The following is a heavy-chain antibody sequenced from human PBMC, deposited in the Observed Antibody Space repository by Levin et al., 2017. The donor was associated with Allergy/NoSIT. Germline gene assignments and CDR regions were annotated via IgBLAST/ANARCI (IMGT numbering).Heavy chain of an antibody. D-gene: IGHD6-19*01. J-gene: IGHJ4*02. CDR1: GFTFSNSA. CDR3: VKRALAVTGPKYYDY. Sequence: GGSLRLSCSASGFTFSNSAMHWVRQAPGKGLEHVSAIDSNGGYTYYTDTVKERFTISRDNSKNTLYLQMASLRDEDTAVYYCVKRALAVTGPKYYDYWGQGTLVIVSS. V-gene: IGHV3-64D*06. CDR2: IDSNGGYT.